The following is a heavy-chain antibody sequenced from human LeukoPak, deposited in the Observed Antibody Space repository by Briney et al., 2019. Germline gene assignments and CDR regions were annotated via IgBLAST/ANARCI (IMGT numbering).Heavy chain of an antibody. CDR3: ARGRITVAKTGAFDI. CDR1: GGSISSYY. CDR2: IYYTGST. J-gene: IGHJ3*02. Sequence: PSETLSLTCTVSGGSISSYYWNWIRQPPWKGLEWIGFIYYTGSTSYNPSLKSRATISVDTSKNQFSLNLNSVTAADTAVYYCARGRITVAKTGAFDIWGQGTMVTVS. V-gene: IGHV4-59*01. D-gene: IGHD6-13*01.